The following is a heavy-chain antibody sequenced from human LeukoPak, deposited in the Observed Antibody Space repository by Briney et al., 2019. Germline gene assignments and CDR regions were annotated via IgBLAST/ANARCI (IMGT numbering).Heavy chain of an antibody. CDR1: GDSISNNNW. CDR2: IYYSGST. Sequence: PSGTLSLTCAVSGDSISNNNWWNWVRQPPGKGLEWIGEIYYSGSTNYNPSLKSRVTISMDKSKNQFSLELTSVTAADTAVYYCAREYGSSHGFDPWGQGTLVTVSS. V-gene: IGHV4-4*02. D-gene: IGHD6-13*01. CDR3: AREYGSSHGFDP. J-gene: IGHJ5*02.